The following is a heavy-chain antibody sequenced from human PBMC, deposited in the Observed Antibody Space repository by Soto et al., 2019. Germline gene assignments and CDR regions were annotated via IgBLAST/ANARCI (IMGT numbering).Heavy chain of an antibody. CDR1: GGSVSSGSYY. CDR3: ARDRGASISPYYFDY. J-gene: IGHJ4*02. CDR2: IYYSGST. V-gene: IGHV4-61*01. Sequence: SETLSLTCTVSGGSVSSGSYYWSWIRHPPGKGLEWIGYIYYSGSTNCNPSLKSRVTISVDTSKNQFSLKLSSVTAADTAVYYCARDRGASISPYYFDYWGQGTLVTVSS.